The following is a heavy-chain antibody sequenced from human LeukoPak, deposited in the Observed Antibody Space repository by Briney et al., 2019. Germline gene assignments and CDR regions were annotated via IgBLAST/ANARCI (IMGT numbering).Heavy chain of an antibody. CDR1: GGSISSGSYF. V-gene: IGHV4-61*02. CDR2: IYTSGST. CDR3: ARGGSSSWKPHEYFQH. D-gene: IGHD6-13*01. J-gene: IGHJ1*01. Sequence: PSETLSLTCTVSGGSISSGSYFWSWIRQPAGKGLEWIGRIYTSGSTNYNPSLKSRVTISVDTSKNQFSLKLSSVTAADTAVYYCARGGSSSWKPHEYFQHWGQGTLVTVSS.